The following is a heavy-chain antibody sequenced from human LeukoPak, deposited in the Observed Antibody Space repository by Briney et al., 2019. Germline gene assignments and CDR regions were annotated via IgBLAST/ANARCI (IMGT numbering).Heavy chain of an antibody. D-gene: IGHD1-26*01. CDR2: ISGSGGST. V-gene: IGHV3-23*01. Sequence: PGGSLRLSCAASGFAFSGYAMSWVRQAPGKGLEWVSAISGSGGSTYYADSVKGRFTISRDNSKNTLYLQMNSLRAEDTAVYYCAKDFRSGSYYTDYWGQGTLVTVSS. J-gene: IGHJ4*02. CDR3: AKDFRSGSYYTDY. CDR1: GFAFSGYA.